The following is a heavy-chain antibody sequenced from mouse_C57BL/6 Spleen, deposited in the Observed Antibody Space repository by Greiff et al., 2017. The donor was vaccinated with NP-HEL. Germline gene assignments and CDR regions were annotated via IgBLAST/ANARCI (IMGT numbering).Heavy chain of an antibody. Sequence: QVQLQQPGAELVRPGSSVKLSCKASGYTFTSYWMHWVKQRPIQGLEWIGNIDPSDSETHYNQKFKDKATLTVDKSSSTAYMQLSSLTSEDSAVYYCARGVTAQATGGTLFAYWGQGTLVTVSA. CDR1: GYTFTSYW. D-gene: IGHD3-2*02. J-gene: IGHJ3*01. CDR2: IDPSDSET. V-gene: IGHV1-52*01. CDR3: ARGVTAQATGGTLFAY.